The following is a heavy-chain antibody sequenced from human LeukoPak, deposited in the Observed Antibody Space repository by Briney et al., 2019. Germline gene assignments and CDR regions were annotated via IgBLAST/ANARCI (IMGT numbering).Heavy chain of an antibody. CDR3: ARDTVTAAEGYYYYGMDV. V-gene: IGHV4-61*01. Sequence: SETLSLTCTVSGGSVSSGSYYWSWIRQPPGKGLEWIGYLNYSGSTNYNPSLKSRVTISVDTSKNQFSLKLSSVTAADTAVYYCARDTVTAAEGYYYYGMDVWGKGTTVTVSS. CDR1: GGSVSSGSYY. D-gene: IGHD4-11*01. CDR2: LNYSGST. J-gene: IGHJ6*04.